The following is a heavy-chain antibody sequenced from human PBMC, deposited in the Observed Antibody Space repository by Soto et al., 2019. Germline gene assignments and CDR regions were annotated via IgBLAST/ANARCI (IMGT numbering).Heavy chain of an antibody. CDR2: IYYSGST. J-gene: IGHJ5*02. D-gene: IGHD3-10*01. V-gene: IGHV4-59*08. CDR1: GGSISSYY. CDR3: ATYYGSDSYNWFDP. Sequence: SETLSLTCTVSGGSISSYYGSWIRQPPGKGLEWIGYIYYSGSTNYNPSLKSRVTISVDTSKNQFSLKLSSVTAADTAVYYCATYYGSDSYNWFDPWGQGTLVTVSS.